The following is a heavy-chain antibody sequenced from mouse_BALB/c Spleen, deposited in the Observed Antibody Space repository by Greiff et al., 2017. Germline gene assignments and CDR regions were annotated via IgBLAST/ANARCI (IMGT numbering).Heavy chain of an antibody. CDR3: ARVEDGYPYSMDD. CDR2: IDPSDSYT. Sequence: VQLQQPGAELVKPGASVKLSCKASGYTFTSYWMHWVKQRPGQGLEWIGEIDPSDSYTNYNQKFKGKATLTVDKSSSAAYMQLSSLTSEDSAVYYCARVEDGYPYSMDDWGQGTSVTVSS. D-gene: IGHD2-3*01. CDR1: GYTFTSYW. J-gene: IGHJ4*01. V-gene: IGHV1-69*02.